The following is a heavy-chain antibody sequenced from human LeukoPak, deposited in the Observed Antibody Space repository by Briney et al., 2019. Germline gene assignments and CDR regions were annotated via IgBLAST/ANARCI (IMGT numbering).Heavy chain of an antibody. Sequence: GGSLRLSCAASGFTFSNYGMHWVRQAPGKGLEWVAFIRYDGSNKSYADSVKGRFTISRDNSKNTLYLQMNSLRAEDTPVYYCARARKSGGITMIRGVKDRGWFDPWGQGPLVTVSS. D-gene: IGHD3-10*01. CDR2: IRYDGSNK. V-gene: IGHV3-30*02. CDR1: GFTFSNYG. CDR3: ARARKSGGITMIRGVKDRGWFDP. J-gene: IGHJ5*02.